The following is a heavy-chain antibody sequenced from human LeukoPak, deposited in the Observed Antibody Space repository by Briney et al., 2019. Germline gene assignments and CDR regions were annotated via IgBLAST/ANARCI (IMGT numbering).Heavy chain of an antibody. Sequence: GGSLRLSCAASGFTFSSYRMNWVRQAPGKGLEWVSSISSSSSYIYYADSVKGRFTISRDNAKNSLYLQMNSLRAEDTAVYYCARAAAGLYFDYWGQGTLVTVSS. D-gene: IGHD6-13*01. V-gene: IGHV3-21*01. CDR3: ARAAAGLYFDY. J-gene: IGHJ4*02. CDR2: ISSSSSYI. CDR1: GFTFSSYR.